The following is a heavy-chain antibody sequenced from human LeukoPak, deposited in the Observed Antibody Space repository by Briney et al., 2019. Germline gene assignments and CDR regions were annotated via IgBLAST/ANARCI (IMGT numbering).Heavy chain of an antibody. CDR1: RFTFSSYW. J-gene: IGHJ6*02. D-gene: IGHD3-10*01. CDR3: ARDLYSYGSGSYGV. Sequence: GGSLRLSCAASRFTFSSYWMSWVREAPGKGLEWVANIKQDGSEKYYVDSVKGRFTISRDNAKNSLYLQMNSLRGEDTAVYYCARDLYSYGSGSYGVWGQGTTVTVSS. V-gene: IGHV3-7*03. CDR2: IKQDGSEK.